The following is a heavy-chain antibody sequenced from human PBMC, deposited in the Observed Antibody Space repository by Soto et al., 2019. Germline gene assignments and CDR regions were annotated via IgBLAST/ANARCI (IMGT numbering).Heavy chain of an antibody. CDR3: ARYNYGPLDY. D-gene: IGHD3-10*01. Sequence: ASVKVSCKPSGYPFTDLYIHWVRQAPGLGLEWMGWIDPRSGASRKTQRFQGRFTMTRDTSTNTVYMELSSLRSDDTAVYFCARYNYGPLDYWGQGTLVTAPS. V-gene: IGHV1-2*02. CDR1: GYPFTDLY. J-gene: IGHJ4*02. CDR2: IDPRSGAS.